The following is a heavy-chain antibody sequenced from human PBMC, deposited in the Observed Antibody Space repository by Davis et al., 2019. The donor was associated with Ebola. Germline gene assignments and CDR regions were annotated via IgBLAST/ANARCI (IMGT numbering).Heavy chain of an antibody. J-gene: IGHJ6*02. CDR2: IKQDGSEK. CDR3: ARGGRLWFGRYSGMDV. Sequence: GESLKISCAASGFTFSSYSMNWVRQAPGKGLEWVANIKQDGSEKYYVDSVKGRFTISRDNAKNSLYLQMNSLRAEDTAVYYCARGGRLWFGRYSGMDVWGQGTTVTASS. V-gene: IGHV3-7*03. CDR1: GFTFSSYS. D-gene: IGHD3-10*01.